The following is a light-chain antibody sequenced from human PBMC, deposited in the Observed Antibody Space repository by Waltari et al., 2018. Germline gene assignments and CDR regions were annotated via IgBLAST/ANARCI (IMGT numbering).Light chain of an antibody. CDR1: QSVSSN. Sequence: EIVMTQSPSTLSLSPWERTTLSCMPSQSVSSNLAWYQQKPGQAHTLLIYGVSIRVTGIPARFRGSGSGTESTLTLSSLNSEAFAVYFCQQYNHWPTYTFGQGTKLEI. CDR3: QQYNHWPTYT. V-gene: IGKV3-15*01. CDR2: GVS. J-gene: IGKJ2*01.